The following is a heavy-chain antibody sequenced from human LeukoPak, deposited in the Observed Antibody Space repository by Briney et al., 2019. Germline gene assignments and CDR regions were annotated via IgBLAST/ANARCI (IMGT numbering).Heavy chain of an antibody. V-gene: IGHV7-4-1*02. Sequence: GASVKVSCKASGYTFTSYAMNWVRQAPGQGLEWMGWINTNTGNPTYAQGFTGRFVFSLDTSVSTAYLQISSLKAEDTAVYYCARDPWYSSSWYVGSKRWFDPWGQGTLVTVSS. J-gene: IGHJ5*02. D-gene: IGHD6-13*01. CDR1: GYTFTSYA. CDR2: INTNTGNP. CDR3: ARDPWYSSSWYVGSKRWFDP.